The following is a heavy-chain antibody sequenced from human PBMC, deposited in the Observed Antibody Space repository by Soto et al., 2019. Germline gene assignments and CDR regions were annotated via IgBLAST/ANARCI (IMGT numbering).Heavy chain of an antibody. Sequence: EVQLMESGGGLVQPGGSLRLSCAASGFTFSSYSMNWVRQAPGKGLEWVSYISSSSSTIYYADSVKGRFTISRDNAKNSLYLQMNSLRAEDTAVYYCARDLTIFGDNYWGLGTLVTVSS. J-gene: IGHJ4*02. CDR1: GFTFSSYS. CDR3: ARDLTIFGDNY. V-gene: IGHV3-48*01. CDR2: ISSSSSTI. D-gene: IGHD3-3*01.